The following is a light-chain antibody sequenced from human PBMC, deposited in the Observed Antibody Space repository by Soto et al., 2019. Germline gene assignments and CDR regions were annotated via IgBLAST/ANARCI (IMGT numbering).Light chain of an antibody. CDR3: QQYNDYSCT. CDR1: QSIGIW. Sequence: IQMTQSPSTLSASVGDRVAITCRASQSIGIWLAWYQQKPGKAPRFLIYKASTLESGVASRFSGSGSGTEFSLTISSLQPEDFGSYYCQQYNDYSCTFGQGTKVEIK. V-gene: IGKV1-5*03. J-gene: IGKJ1*01. CDR2: KAS.